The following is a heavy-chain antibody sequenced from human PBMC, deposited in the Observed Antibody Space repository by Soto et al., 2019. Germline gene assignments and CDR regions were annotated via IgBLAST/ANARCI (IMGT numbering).Heavy chain of an antibody. V-gene: IGHV3-23*01. J-gene: IGHJ5*02. Sequence: GGSLRLSCAASGFTFSSYAMSWVRQAPGKGLEWVSAISGSGGSTYYADPVKGRFTISRDYSKNTLYLQMNSLRAEDTAVYYCAKGTPYYDFWSGYDNWFDPWGQGTLVTVSS. CDR1: GFTFSSYA. CDR3: AKGTPYYDFWSGYDNWFDP. D-gene: IGHD3-3*01. CDR2: ISGSGGST.